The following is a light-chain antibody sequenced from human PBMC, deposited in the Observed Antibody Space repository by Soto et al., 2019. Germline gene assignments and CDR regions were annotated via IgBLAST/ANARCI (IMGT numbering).Light chain of an antibody. CDR2: GAS. CDR1: QTISNW. Sequence: QMTQSPSTLSASVGDRVTITCRASQTISNWLAWYQQAPGRAPKLLIYGASTLESGVPSRFSGSGSGTEFTLTITSLQPDDFATYYCLQYNSYSETFGQGTKLEIK. J-gene: IGKJ2*01. V-gene: IGKV1-5*01. CDR3: LQYNSYSET.